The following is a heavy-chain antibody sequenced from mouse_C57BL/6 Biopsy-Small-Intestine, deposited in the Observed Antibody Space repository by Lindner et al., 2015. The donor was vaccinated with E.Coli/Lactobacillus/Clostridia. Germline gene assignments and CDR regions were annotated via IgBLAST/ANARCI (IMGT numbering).Heavy chain of an antibody. D-gene: IGHD2-1*01. V-gene: IGHV1-75*01. Sequence: VQLQESGPELVKPGASVKISCKASGYTLTDYYINWVKKRPGQGLEWIGWILPTSGSTYYNEKFKGKATLTVDKSSSTAYMFLSSLTSEDSAVYFCAQGVYYGNYTGDCWGQGTTLTVSS. CDR2: ILPTSGST. J-gene: IGHJ2*01. CDR1: GYTLTDYY. CDR3: AQGVYYGNYTGDC.